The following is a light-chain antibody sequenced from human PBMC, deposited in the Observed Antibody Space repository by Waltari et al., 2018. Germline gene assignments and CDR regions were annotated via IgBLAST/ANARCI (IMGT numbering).Light chain of an antibody. CDR1: RSLLGTVDVNTS. CDR2: TLS. V-gene: IGKV2-40*01. CDR3: MQRIELPWT. Sequence: EMVMTQTPLSLSASPGEPVSISCRSSRSLLGTVDVNTSLDWYLPKPGQSPQVLICTLSHRASGVPDRFSGSGSDSDFTLKISRVEAEDVGVYYCMQRIELPWTFGQGTKLEFK. J-gene: IGKJ2*02.